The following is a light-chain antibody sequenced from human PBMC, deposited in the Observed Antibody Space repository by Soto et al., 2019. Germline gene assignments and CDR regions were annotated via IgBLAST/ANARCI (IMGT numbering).Light chain of an antibody. V-gene: IGKV2-28*01. CDR3: MQALQTLLT. CDR2: LGS. CDR1: QSLLHSNGYNY. Sequence: DIVMTQSPLSLPVTPGEPASISCRSSQSLLHSNGYNYLDWYLQKPGQSPQLLIYLGSNRASGGPDRFSGSGSGTDFTLKISRVEAEDVGVYYRMQALQTLLTFGGGTKVEIK. J-gene: IGKJ4*01.